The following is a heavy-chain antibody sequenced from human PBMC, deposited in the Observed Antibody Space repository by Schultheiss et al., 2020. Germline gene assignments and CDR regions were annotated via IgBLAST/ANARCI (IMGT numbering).Heavy chain of an antibody. V-gene: IGHV4-31*03. Sequence: SETLSLTCTVSGGSIISGGYYWGWIRQPPGKGLEWIGYIYYSGSTYYNPSLKSRVTISVDRSKNQFSLKLSSVTAADTAVYYCARLSLDSSGYYYFDYWGQGTLVTVSS. CDR2: IYYSGST. CDR3: ARLSLDSSGYYYFDY. J-gene: IGHJ4*02. D-gene: IGHD3-22*01. CDR1: GGSIISGGYY.